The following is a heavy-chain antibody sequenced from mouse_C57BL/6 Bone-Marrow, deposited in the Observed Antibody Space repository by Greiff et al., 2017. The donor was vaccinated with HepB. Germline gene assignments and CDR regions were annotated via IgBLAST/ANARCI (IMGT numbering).Heavy chain of an antibody. V-gene: IGHV14-4*01. Sequence: VQLKESGAELVRPGASVKLSCTASGFNIKDDYMHWVKQRPEQGLEWIGWIDPENGDTEYASKFQGKATITADKSSNTAYLQLSSLTSEDTAVYYCTKTYYYGSSYDWFAYWGQGTLVTVSA. CDR3: TKTYYYGSSYDWFAY. J-gene: IGHJ3*01. CDR2: IDPENGDT. CDR1: GFNIKDDY. D-gene: IGHD1-1*01.